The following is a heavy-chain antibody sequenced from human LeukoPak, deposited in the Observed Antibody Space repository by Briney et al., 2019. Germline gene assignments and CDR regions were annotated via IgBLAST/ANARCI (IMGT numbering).Heavy chain of an antibody. V-gene: IGHV1-8*01. CDR1: GYTFTNYD. CDR2: MNPNSGNT. CDR3: ARDYYDNSGPSGY. J-gene: IGHJ4*02. D-gene: IGHD3-22*01. Sequence: ASVKVSCKASGYTFTNYDINWVRQATGQGLEWMGWMNPNSGNTGYAQKFQGRVTMTRNTSISTAYMELSSLRSEDTAVHYCARDYYDNSGPSGYWGQGTLVIVSS.